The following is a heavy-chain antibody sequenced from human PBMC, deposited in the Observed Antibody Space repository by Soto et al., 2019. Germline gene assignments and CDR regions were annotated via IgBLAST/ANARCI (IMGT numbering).Heavy chain of an antibody. V-gene: IGHV1-2*02. CDR1: VYDFINHY. D-gene: IGHD3-10*01. CDR3: ARDLNPCYGAGRLHGFFDF. J-gene: IGHJ4*02. CDR2: IYPNGGAT. Sequence: GAVKVSCKASVYDFINHYIHWLRQAPGQGLEGMGWIYPNGGATKYAQKLQGRVTMTGDTLSSPVYMDLSGLGSDDTALYYCARDLNPCYGAGRLHGFFDFWGQGTLVTVSS.